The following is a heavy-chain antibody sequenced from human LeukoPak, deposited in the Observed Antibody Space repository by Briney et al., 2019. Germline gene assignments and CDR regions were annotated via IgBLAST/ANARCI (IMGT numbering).Heavy chain of an antibody. D-gene: IGHD3-22*01. CDR2: ISYDGRNK. J-gene: IGHJ4*02. V-gene: IGHV3-30*04. CDR1: GFTYSSYA. CDR3: ARDALITMIVVGPIDY. Sequence: VQPGRSLRLSCAASGFTYSSYAMHWVRQAPGKGLERVAAISYDGRNKYYADSVKGRFTISRDNSKNTLYLQMNSLRAEDTAVYYCARDALITMIVVGPIDYWGQGTLVTVSS.